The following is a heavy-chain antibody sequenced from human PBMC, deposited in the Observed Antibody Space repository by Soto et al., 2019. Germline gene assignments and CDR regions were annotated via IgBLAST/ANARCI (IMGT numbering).Heavy chain of an antibody. D-gene: IGHD3-3*01. CDR1: GFTFSSYG. J-gene: IGHJ3*02. V-gene: IGHV3-30*18. Sequence: QVQLVESGGGVVQPGRSLRLSCAASGFTFSSYGMHWVRQAPGKGLEWVAVISYDGNNKYYPDSVKGRFTISRDNSKNTLYLQMDSLRAEDTAVYYSAKIDLPDFWSGYYWDHDAFDIWGQGTMVTVSS. CDR2: ISYDGNNK. CDR3: AKIDLPDFWSGYYWDHDAFDI.